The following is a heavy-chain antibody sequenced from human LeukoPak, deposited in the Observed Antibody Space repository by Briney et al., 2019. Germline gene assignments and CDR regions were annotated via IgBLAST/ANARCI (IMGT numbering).Heavy chain of an antibody. CDR1: GYNFGNLW. J-gene: IGHJ3*02. D-gene: IGHD2-2*01. CDR3: ATPGGDCSSSSCIYAFPI. Sequence: GESLNISCKGSGYNFGNLWIGWVRQMPGKGLEWMGVIYPGDSDTRYSPSFRGQVTFSADTSNSVASLQWSSLKASDTAIYYCATPGGDCSSSSCIYAFPIWGQGTMVTVSP. V-gene: IGHV5-51*01. CDR2: IYPGDSDT.